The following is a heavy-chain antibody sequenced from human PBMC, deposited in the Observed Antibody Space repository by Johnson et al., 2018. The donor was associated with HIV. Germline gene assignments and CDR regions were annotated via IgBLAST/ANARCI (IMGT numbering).Heavy chain of an antibody. D-gene: IGHD6-13*01. J-gene: IGHJ3*02. Sequence: EVQLVESGGGLVKPGGSLRLSCAASGFTVSSNYMSWVRQAPGKGLEWVSVIYSGGSTYYADSVKGRFTISRDKSKNTLYLQMNSLRTEDTAVYYCARVGSTWTDAFDIWGQGTMVTVSS. CDR2: IYSGGST. V-gene: IGHV3-66*02. CDR1: GFTVSSNY. CDR3: ARVGSTWTDAFDI.